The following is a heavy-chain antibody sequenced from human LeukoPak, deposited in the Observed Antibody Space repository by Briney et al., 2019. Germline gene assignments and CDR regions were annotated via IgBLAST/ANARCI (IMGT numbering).Heavy chain of an antibody. CDR1: GGSFSGYY. V-gene: IGHV4-34*01. CDR2: INHSGST. Sequence: SETLSLTCAVYGGSFSGYYWSWIRQPPGKGLEWIGEINHSGSTNYNPSLKSRVTISVDTSKNQFSLKLSSVTAADTAVYYCARDFMDYALGGDAFDIWGPGTGVTVS. CDR3: ARDFMDYALGGDAFDI. D-gene: IGHD3-16*01. J-gene: IGHJ3*02.